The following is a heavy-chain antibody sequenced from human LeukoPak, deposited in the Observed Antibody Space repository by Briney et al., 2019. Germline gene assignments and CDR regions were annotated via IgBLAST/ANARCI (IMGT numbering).Heavy chain of an antibody. V-gene: IGHV1-18*01. J-gene: IGHJ5*02. CDR2: ISAYNGNT. CDR1: DYTFTNYG. CDR3: ARVYSNSHEPDL. D-gene: IGHD6-13*01. Sequence: ASVEVSCKASDYTFTNYGFIWVRQAPGQGLEWMGWISAYNGNTNYAPKFQDRVSMTTDTSTSTAYLELRSLRSDDTALYYCARVYSNSHEPDLWGQGTMVTVSS.